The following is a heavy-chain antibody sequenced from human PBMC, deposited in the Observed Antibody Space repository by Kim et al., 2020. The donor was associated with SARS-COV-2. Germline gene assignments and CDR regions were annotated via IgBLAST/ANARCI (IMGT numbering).Heavy chain of an antibody. CDR3: ARGGEMYSSSWYYFDY. V-gene: IGHV1-69*13. CDR1: GGTFSSYA. CDR2: IIPIFGTA. D-gene: IGHD6-13*01. J-gene: IGHJ4*02. Sequence: SVKVSCKASGGTFSSYAISWVRQAPGQGLEWMGGIIPIFGTANYAQKFQGRVTITADESTSTAYMELSSLRSEDTAVYYCARGGEMYSSSWYYFDYWGQRSLVTVSS.